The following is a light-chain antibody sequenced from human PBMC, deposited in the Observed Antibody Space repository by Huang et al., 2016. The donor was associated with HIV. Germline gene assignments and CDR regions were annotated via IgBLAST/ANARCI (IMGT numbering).Light chain of an antibody. V-gene: IGKV2-28*01. CDR2: LGS. CDR3: MQSLQTPYT. J-gene: IGKJ3*01. CDR1: QSLLHSYGYNF. Sequence: DIILTQSPLSLSVTPGEPASISCRSSQSLLHSYGYNFLQWYVQKPGQSPQVLISLGSDRASGVPDRVTGSGSGTDFTLEISNVEAEDVGIYYCMQSLQTPYTFGPGTKVDF.